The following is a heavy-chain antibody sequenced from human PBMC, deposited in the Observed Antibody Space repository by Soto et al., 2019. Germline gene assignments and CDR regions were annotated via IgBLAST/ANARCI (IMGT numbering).Heavy chain of an antibody. J-gene: IGHJ4*02. CDR1: GYTFTSYY. CDR2: INPSGGST. Sequence: ASVKVSCKASGYTFTSYYMHWVLQAPGQGLEWMGIINPSGGSTSYAQKFQGRVTMTRDTSTSTVYMELSSLRSEDTAVYYCASNLYCSGGSCYVNYWGQGTLVTVSS. CDR3: ASNLYCSGGSCYVNY. V-gene: IGHV1-46*01. D-gene: IGHD2-15*01.